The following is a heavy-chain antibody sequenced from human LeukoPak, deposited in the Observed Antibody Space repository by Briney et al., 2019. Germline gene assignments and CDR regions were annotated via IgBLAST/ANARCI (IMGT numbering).Heavy chain of an antibody. D-gene: IGHD3-22*01. J-gene: IGHJ3*02. CDR1: GGSISSGDYY. V-gene: IGHV4-30-4*01. Sequence: PSETLSLTCTVSGGSISSGDYYWSWIRQPPGKGLEWIGYIYYSGSTYYNPSLKSRVTISVDTSKNQFSLKLSSVTAAGTAVYYCASSSTDYYDSSGYGAFDIWGQGTMVTVSS. CDR3: ASSSTDYYDSSGYGAFDI. CDR2: IYYSGST.